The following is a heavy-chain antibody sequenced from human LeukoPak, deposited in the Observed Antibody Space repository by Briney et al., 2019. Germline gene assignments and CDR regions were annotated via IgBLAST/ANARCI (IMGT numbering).Heavy chain of an antibody. CDR2: ISAGNGNT. J-gene: IGHJ4*02. V-gene: IGHV1-3*01. CDR3: ATGVGYSFDY. CDR1: GYTFASYA. Sequence: ASVKVSCKASGYTFASYAIHWVRQAPGQRLEWMGWISAGNGNTKYSQKFQGRVTMTEDTSTDTAYMELSSLRSEDTAVYYCATGVGYSFDYWGQGTLVTVSS. D-gene: IGHD1-14*01.